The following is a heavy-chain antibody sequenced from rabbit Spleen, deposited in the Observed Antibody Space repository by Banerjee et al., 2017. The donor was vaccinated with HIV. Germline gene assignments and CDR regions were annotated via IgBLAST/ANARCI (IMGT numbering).Heavy chain of an antibody. CDR2: IYAGSSGST. CDR3: SRSVAGAIQFNF. CDR1: GFTISSSYW. J-gene: IGHJ3*01. D-gene: IGHD4-2*01. Sequence: QEQLEESGGDLVKPEGSLTLTCKGSGFTISSSYWICWVRQAPGKGLEWIGCIYAGSSGSTYYASWAKGRFTISKTSSTTVTLQMPSLTAADTATYFCSRSVAGAIQFNFWGQGTLVTVS. V-gene: IGHV1S45*01.